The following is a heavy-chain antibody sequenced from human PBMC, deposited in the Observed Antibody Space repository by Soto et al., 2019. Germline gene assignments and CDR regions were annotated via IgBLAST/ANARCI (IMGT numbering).Heavy chain of an antibody. D-gene: IGHD3-16*02. CDR1: GFTFRSYG. J-gene: IGHJ4*02. CDR3: ARATYYDYIWGSYRYPDRRQPVYY. V-gene: IGHV3-33*01. Sequence: GGSLRLSCAASGFTFRSYGMHWVRQAPGKGLEWVAVIWYDGSNKYYADSVKGRFTISRDNSKNTLYLQMNSLRAEDTAVYYCARATYYDYIWGSYRYPDRRQPVYYWGQGTLVTVSS. CDR2: IWYDGSNK.